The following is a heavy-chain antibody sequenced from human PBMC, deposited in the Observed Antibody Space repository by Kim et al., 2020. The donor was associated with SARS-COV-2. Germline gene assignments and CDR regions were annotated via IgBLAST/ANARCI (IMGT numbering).Heavy chain of an antibody. Sequence: PPLKSRVTISVDTSKNQFSLKLSSVTAADTAVYYCARDLIAAAGTYYGMDVWGQGTTVTVSS. D-gene: IGHD6-13*01. J-gene: IGHJ6*02. V-gene: IGHV4-59*01. CDR3: ARDLIAAAGTYYGMDV.